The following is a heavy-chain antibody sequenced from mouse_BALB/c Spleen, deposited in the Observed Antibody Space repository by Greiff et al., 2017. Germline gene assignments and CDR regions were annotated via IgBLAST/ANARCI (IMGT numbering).Heavy chain of an antibody. CDR3: ARAGYYYGSFDY. CDR1: GYTFTSYW. Sequence: VQLQQSGAELARPGASVKLSCKASGYTFTSYWMQWVKQRPGQGLEWIGAIYPGDGDTRYTQKFKGKATLTADKSSSTAYMQLSSLASEDSAVYYCARAGYYYGSFDYWGQGTTLTVSS. J-gene: IGHJ2*01. CDR2: IYPGDGDT. V-gene: IGHV1-87*01. D-gene: IGHD1-1*01.